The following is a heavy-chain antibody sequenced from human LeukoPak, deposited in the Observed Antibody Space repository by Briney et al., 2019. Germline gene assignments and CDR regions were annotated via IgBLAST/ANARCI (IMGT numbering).Heavy chain of an antibody. Sequence: SETLSLTCAVSGYSISTGYYWAWIRQPPGKGLEWIGSIYHNESTYYSPSLKSRVTISVDTSKNQFSLKLSSVTAADTAVYYCARLYWGLGAFDIWGQGTMVTVSS. V-gene: IGHV4-38-2*01. CDR2: IYHNEST. CDR1: GYSISTGYY. D-gene: IGHD3-16*01. CDR3: ARLYWGLGAFDI. J-gene: IGHJ3*02.